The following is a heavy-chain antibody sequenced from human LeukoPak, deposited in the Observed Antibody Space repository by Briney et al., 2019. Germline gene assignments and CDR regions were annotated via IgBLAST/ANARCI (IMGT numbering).Heavy chain of an antibody. CDR2: IYSGGST. Sequence: PGGSLRLSCAASGFTVSSNYMSWVRQAPGKGLEWVSVIYSGGSTYYADSVKGRFTISRDNSKNTLYLQMNSLRAEDTAVYYCARERYQSSGWYLGWFDPWGQGTLVTVSS. CDR3: ARERYQSSGWYLGWFDP. CDR1: GFTVSSNY. D-gene: IGHD6-19*01. J-gene: IGHJ5*02. V-gene: IGHV3-66*02.